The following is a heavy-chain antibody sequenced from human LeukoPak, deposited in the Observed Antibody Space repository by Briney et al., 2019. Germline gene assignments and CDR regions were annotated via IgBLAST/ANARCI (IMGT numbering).Heavy chain of an antibody. CDR1: GYTLTELS. V-gene: IGHV1-24*01. CDR2: FDPEDGET. CDR3: ATVSGWSYYFDY. J-gene: IGHJ4*02. D-gene: IGHD6-19*01. Sequence: ASVKVSCKVSGYTLTELSIHWVRQAPGKGLEWMGGFDPEDGETIYAQKFQGRVTITEDRSTDTAYMELSSLRSEDTAVYYCATVSGWSYYFDYWGQGTLVTVSS.